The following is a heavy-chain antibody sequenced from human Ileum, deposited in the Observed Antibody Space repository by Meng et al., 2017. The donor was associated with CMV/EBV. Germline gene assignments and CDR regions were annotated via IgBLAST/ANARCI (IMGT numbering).Heavy chain of an antibody. V-gene: IGHV3-30*02. J-gene: IGHJ4*02. CDR2: IRYDGSNK. CDR3: AKDPQDIVVVPDY. D-gene: IGHD2-2*01. CDR1: GFTFSSYG. Sequence: GESQKISCAASGFTFSSYGMHWVRQAPGKGLEWVAFIRYDGSNKYYADSVKGRFTISRDNSKNTLYLQMNSLRAEDTAVYYCAKDPQDIVVVPDYWGQGTLVTVSS.